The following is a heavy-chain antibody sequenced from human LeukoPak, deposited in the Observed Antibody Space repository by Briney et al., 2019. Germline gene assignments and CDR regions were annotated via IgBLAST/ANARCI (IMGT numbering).Heavy chain of an antibody. CDR2: IHYSGST. Sequence: ETLSLTCTVSGGSINNYYWSWLRQPPGKGLEWIGYIHYSGSTNYNFSLKSRVTISVDTFKSQFSLKLSSVTAADTAVYYCARGAGWYEYWGQGTLVTVSS. CDR3: ARGAGWYEY. V-gene: IGHV4-59*01. CDR1: GGSINNYY. D-gene: IGHD6-19*01. J-gene: IGHJ4*02.